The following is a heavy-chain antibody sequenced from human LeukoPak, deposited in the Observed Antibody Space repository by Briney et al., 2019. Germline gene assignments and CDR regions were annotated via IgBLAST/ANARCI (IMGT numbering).Heavy chain of an antibody. CDR3: ASGPGERGTFDY. CDR1: SGSISSYY. Sequence: SETLSFNCTVSSGSISSYYWCWIRQPAGKGLVGSGRIYISGSTNYNPSLKSRVTMSVDTTNNQFSLKLSSVAAADTAVYYCASGPGERGTFDYWGQGTLVTLSS. J-gene: IGHJ4*02. D-gene: IGHD1-1*01. V-gene: IGHV4-4*07. CDR2: IYISGST.